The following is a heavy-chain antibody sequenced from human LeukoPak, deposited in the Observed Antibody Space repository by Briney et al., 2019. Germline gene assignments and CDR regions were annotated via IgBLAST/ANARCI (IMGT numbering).Heavy chain of an antibody. Sequence: GGSLRLSCTASGFTFSSYTMSWVRQAPGKGLRWVSTITTGGPNTYYADSVKGRFTVSRDNSKNMLYLQMNSLRAEDTAVYYCARDGTAYCSGGSCYSGWFDPWGQGTLVTVSS. CDR3: ARDGTAYCSGGSCYSGWFDP. J-gene: IGHJ5*02. CDR1: GFTFSSYT. V-gene: IGHV3-23*01. CDR2: ITTGGPNT. D-gene: IGHD2-15*01.